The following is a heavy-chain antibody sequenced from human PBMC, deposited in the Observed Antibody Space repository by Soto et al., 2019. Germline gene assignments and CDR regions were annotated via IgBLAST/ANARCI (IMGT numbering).Heavy chain of an antibody. CDR3: TRLIRGALDY. D-gene: IGHD3-16*01. CDR2: IRDRAYNYAT. V-gene: IGHV3-73*01. J-gene: IGHJ4*02. CDR1: GFVFKVSS. Sequence: EVLLVESGGGWVQPWGSLKLSCAASGFVFKVSSIHWVRQASGQGLEWVARIRDRAYNYATAYAASVKGRFTISRDDSSNTAYLLMNSLKTEVTAIYYCTRLIRGALDYWGQGPLVAVSS.